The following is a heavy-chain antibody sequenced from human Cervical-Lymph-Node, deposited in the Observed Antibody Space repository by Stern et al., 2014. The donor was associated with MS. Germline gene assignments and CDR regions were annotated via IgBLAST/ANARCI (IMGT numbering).Heavy chain of an antibody. D-gene: IGHD2-2*01. CDR1: GFAFSRYW. J-gene: IGHJ6*02. Sequence: EVQLEESGGGLVQPGGSLRLSCAASGFAFSRYWMHWVRQAPGKGLVWVSRINGDGTTTTYADSVEGRMTISKDNAKNMLYLQMDSLSAEDTAVYFCARASAPYGMDVWGPGTTVTVSS. CDR2: INGDGTTT. CDR3: ARASAPYGMDV. V-gene: IGHV3-74*03.